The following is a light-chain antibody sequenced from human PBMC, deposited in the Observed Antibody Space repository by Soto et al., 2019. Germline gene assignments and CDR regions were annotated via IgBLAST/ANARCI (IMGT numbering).Light chain of an antibody. J-gene: IGKJ1*01. CDR2: KAS. CDR3: QQYNSYSPWT. CDR1: QSISSW. V-gene: IGKV1-5*03. Sequence: DIQMTQSPSTLSASVGDRVTITCRASQSISSWLAWYQQKPGKARKLLIYKASSLESRVPSRFSGSGSGTEFTLTISSLQPDEFATYYCQQYNSYSPWTFGLRTKVEIK.